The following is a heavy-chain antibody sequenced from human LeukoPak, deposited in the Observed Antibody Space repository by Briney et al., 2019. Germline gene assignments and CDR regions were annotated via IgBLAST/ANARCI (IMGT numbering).Heavy chain of an antibody. V-gene: IGHV3-30*01. CDR1: GFPFSSYS. CDR2: ISYDGSNK. Sequence: GRSLRLSCVASGFPFSSYSFHWVRQAPGKGLEWVAVISYDGSNKYYADSVKGRFTISRDNSKDTLFLQMNSLRAEDTAVYYCARDPQHWGQGTLVTVSS. CDR3: ARDPQH. J-gene: IGHJ1*01.